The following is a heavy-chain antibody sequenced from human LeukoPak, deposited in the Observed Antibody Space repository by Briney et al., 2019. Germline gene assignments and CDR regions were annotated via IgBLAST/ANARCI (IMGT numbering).Heavy chain of an antibody. CDR1: GFTFSSYW. V-gene: IGHV3-74*01. CDR2: INTDGRIT. D-gene: IGHD3-10*01. Sequence: AGRSLRLSCAASGFTFSSYWMHWVRQAPGKGLVWVSRINTDGRITNYADSVKGRFTISRDNAKNTLYLQMNSLRAEDTAQYDCARVLRGARDYWGQGTLVTVSS. CDR3: ARVLRGARDY. J-gene: IGHJ4*02.